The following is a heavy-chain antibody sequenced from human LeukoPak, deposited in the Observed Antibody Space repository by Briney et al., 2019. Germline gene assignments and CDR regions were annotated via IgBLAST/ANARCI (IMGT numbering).Heavy chain of an antibody. D-gene: IGHD6-13*01. CDR2: INPNSGGT. V-gene: IGHV1-2*02. CDR1: GYTFTGYY. Sequence: GASVKVSCKTSGYTFTGYYMHWVRQAPGQGLEWMGWINPNSGGTNYAQKFQGRVTMTRDTSISTAYMELSRLRSEDTAVYYCARVLGKELRGIAAAVIDPWGQGTLVTVSS. J-gene: IGHJ5*02. CDR3: ARVLGKELRGIAAAVIDP.